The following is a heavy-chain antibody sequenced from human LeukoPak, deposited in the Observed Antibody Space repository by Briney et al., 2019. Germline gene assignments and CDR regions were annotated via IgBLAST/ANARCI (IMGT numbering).Heavy chain of an antibody. CDR3: ARAGYYYDSSGYLPVFDY. CDR1: GGSISSGSYY. Sequence: SETLSLTCTVSGGSISSGSYYWSWTRQPAGKGLEWIGRIYTSGSTNYNPSLKSRVTMSVDTSKNQFSLKLSSVTAADTAVYYCARAGYYYDSSGYLPVFDYWGQGTLVTVSS. V-gene: IGHV4-61*02. CDR2: IYTSGST. J-gene: IGHJ4*02. D-gene: IGHD3-22*01.